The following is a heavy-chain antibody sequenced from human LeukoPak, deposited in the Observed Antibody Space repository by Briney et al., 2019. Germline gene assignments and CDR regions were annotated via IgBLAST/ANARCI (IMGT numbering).Heavy chain of an antibody. Sequence: GGSLRLSCAASGFTFSTSSMNWVRQAPGKGLEYVSAISSNGGSTYYADSVKGRFTISRDNSKNTLYLQMSSLRAEDTAVYYCVKDIAVAGTLNAFDIWGQGTMVTVSS. CDR3: VKDIAVAGTLNAFDI. CDR2: ISSNGGST. CDR1: GFTFSTSS. D-gene: IGHD6-19*01. V-gene: IGHV3-64D*06. J-gene: IGHJ3*02.